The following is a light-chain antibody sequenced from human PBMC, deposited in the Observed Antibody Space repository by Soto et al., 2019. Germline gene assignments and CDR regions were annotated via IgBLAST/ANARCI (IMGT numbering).Light chain of an antibody. CDR3: LQDSSYPLT. Sequence: AIQMTQSPSSLSASVGDRVTITCRASQGIRNDLGWYQQKPGKAPNLLIYATSSLQGGVPSRFSGSGSGTDLTLTISSLQPEDFATYYCLQDSSYPLTFGGGTKVDIK. J-gene: IGKJ4*01. CDR2: ATS. V-gene: IGKV1-6*01. CDR1: QGIRND.